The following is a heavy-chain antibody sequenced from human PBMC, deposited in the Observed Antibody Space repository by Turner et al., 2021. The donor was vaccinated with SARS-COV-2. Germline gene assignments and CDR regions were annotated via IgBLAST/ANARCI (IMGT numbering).Heavy chain of an antibody. D-gene: IGHD4-4*01. CDR2: VDTEDGET. V-gene: IGHV1-24*01. CDR1: GCSLIELS. J-gene: IGHJ5*02. Sequence: QVQLVQSGAEVKKPGASVKVSCKISGCSLIELSMHWVRQAPGKGLEWMGGVDTEDGETIYAQKFEGRVIMTDDTSTDTAYMELSSLRSDDTSVEYRATAPGMTTTGWFDPWGQGTLVTVSS. CDR3: ATAPGMTTTGWFDP.